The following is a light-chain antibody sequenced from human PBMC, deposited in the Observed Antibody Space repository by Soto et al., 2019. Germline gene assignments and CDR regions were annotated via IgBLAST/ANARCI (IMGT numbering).Light chain of an antibody. CDR2: DAS. CDR1: QSVNNY. J-gene: IGKJ2*01. CDR3: HQRTAWPPGMYT. V-gene: IGKV3-11*01. Sequence: EIVLTQSPATLSLSPGERATLSCRASQSVNNYLAWYQQKPGQAPRLLIYDASNRATGIPARFSGSGSETDFTLTIRSLESEDFAVYHCHQRTAWPPGMYTFGQGTKLEIK.